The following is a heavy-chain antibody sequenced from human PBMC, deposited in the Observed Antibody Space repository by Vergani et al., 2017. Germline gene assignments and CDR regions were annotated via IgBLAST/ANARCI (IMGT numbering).Heavy chain of an antibody. Sequence: EVQLVQSGAEVKKPGESLKISCKGSGYSFTSYWIGWVRQMPGKGLDWMGIIYPGDSDTRYSPSFQGQVTISADKSISTAYLQWSSLKASDTAMYYCARHRSPHWGGYSYGFDYWGQGTLVTVSS. CDR1: GYSFTSYW. CDR2: IYPGDSDT. D-gene: IGHD5-18*01. V-gene: IGHV5-51*01. CDR3: ARHRSPHWGGYSYGFDY. J-gene: IGHJ4*02.